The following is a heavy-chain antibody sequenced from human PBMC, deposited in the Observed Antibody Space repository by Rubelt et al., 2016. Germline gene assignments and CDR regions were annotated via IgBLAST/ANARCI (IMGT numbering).Heavy chain of an antibody. CDR3: ARLTSTNWNELADY. Sequence: QVQLVQSGAEVKKPGASVKVSCKASGYTFTSYGISWVRQAPGQGLEWMGWISAYNGNTNYAQKLQGRVNMTTDTSTSTADMELSSRRYDETAVYYWARLTSTNWNELADYWGQGTLVTVSS. CDR1: GYTFTSYG. V-gene: IGHV1-18*01. J-gene: IGHJ4*02. D-gene: IGHD1-1*01. CDR2: ISAYNGNT.